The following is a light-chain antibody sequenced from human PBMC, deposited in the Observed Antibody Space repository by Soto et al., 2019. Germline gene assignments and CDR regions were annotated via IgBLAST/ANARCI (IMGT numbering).Light chain of an antibody. J-gene: IGKJ1*01. CDR1: QSVSNK. CDR2: DAS. V-gene: IGKV3-15*01. Sequence: EVVLTQSPATLSVSPGEIATLSCRASQSVSNKLAWYQQKPGQAPRLLIYDASTRATGIPPRFSGSGSGTEVSLTISSLQSDDSAVYYCHQYHNWPPWTFGQGTKVEVK. CDR3: HQYHNWPPWT.